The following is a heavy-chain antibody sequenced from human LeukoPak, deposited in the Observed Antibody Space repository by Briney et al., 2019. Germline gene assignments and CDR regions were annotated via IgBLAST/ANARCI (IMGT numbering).Heavy chain of an antibody. CDR2: IYYSGST. V-gene: IGHV4-59*01. Sequence: SETLSLTCTVSGGSISSYYWSWIRQPPGKGPEWIGYIYYSGSTNYNPSLKSRVTISVDTSKNQFSLKLSSVTAADTAVYYCARGGGYCSSTSCYHFDYWGQGTLVTVSS. D-gene: IGHD2-2*01. CDR1: GGSISSYY. CDR3: ARGGGYCSSTSCYHFDY. J-gene: IGHJ4*02.